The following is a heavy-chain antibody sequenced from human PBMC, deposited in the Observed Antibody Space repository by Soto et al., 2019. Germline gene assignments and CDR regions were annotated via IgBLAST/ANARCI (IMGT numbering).Heavy chain of an antibody. J-gene: IGHJ6*02. V-gene: IGHV3-23*01. CDR1: GFTFSSYA. CDR3: TSGVVGAAHGMDV. D-gene: IGHD2-15*01. CDR2: ISGGGGYS. Sequence: GGSLRLSCAASGFTFSSYAMSWVRQAPGKGLEWVTAISGGGGYSYYADSVKGRFTISRDNSKNTLYLQMNSLRAEDTAVYYCTSGVVGAAHGMDVRGQGTTGTVSS.